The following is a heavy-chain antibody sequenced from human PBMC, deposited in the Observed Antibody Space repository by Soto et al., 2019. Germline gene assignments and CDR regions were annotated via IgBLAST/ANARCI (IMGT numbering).Heavy chain of an antibody. CDR2: LAWDDDE. V-gene: IGHV2-5*02. CDR3: AREVVSWYYFDY. Sequence: QITLKESGPTLVEPTQTLTLTCTVSGFSLITSGVGVGWIRQPPGKALEWLALLAWDDDERYSRSLKNRLTVTKDTTKNQVVLTMTDMGPEDTATYVCAREVVSWYYFDYWGQGTLVTVPS. CDR1: GFSLITSGVG. J-gene: IGHJ4*02. D-gene: IGHD6-13*01.